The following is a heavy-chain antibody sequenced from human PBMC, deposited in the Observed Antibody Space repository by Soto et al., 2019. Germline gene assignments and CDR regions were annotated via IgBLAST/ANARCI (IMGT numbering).Heavy chain of an antibody. Sequence: VGSLRLSCAASGFTCSSYWMSWVRQAPGKGLEWVANIKQDGSEKYYVDSVKGRFTISRDNAKNSLYLQMNSLRAEDTAVYYCARGDRYSSSWYFDYWGQGTLVTVSS. CDR3: ARGDRYSSSWYFDY. V-gene: IGHV3-7*01. J-gene: IGHJ4*02. CDR1: GFTCSSYW. CDR2: IKQDGSEK. D-gene: IGHD6-13*01.